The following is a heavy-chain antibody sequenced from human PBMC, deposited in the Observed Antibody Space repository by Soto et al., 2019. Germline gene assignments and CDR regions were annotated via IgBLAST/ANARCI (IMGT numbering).Heavy chain of an antibody. CDR3: AGGNDYAKIGY. J-gene: IGHJ4*02. Sequence: PSETLSLTCTVSGDSISSRGYYCSWIRQFPGKGLEWIGYISYSESTDYNPSLKSRVTISADTSKNQFSLKLSPVTAADTAVYYCAGGNDYAKIGYWGQGAQVTVSS. CDR1: GDSISSRGYY. CDR2: ISYSEST. V-gene: IGHV4-31*03. D-gene: IGHD4-17*01.